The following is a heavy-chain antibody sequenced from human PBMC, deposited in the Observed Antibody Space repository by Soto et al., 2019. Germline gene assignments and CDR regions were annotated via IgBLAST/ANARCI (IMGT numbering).Heavy chain of an antibody. Sequence: QITLKESAPTLVKPTQTLTLTCTFSGFSLSTSGVGVGWIRQPPGKALEWLALIYWDHSERYSPSLKSRLTXTXXPSTHQVLLTLTNLDPVDTATYFCVQPLRWLYFALWGRGTLVTVSS. CDR3: VQPLRWLYFAL. CDR1: GFSLSTSGVG. CDR2: IYWDHSE. V-gene: IGHV2-5*02. J-gene: IGHJ2*01. D-gene: IGHD5-18*01.